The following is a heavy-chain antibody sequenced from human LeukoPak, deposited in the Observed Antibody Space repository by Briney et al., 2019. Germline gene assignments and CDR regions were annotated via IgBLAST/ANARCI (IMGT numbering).Heavy chain of an antibody. D-gene: IGHD3-10*01. V-gene: IGHV3-53*01. J-gene: IGHJ4*02. Sequence: GGSLRLSCAASGFTVSSNYMSWVRQAPGKGLEWASVIYSGGDTYYADSVKGRFTISRDNSKNTLYLQMNSLRAEDTAVYYCATEDTFGFDYWGQGTLVTVSS. CDR2: IYSGGDT. CDR1: GFTVSSNY. CDR3: ATEDTFGFDY.